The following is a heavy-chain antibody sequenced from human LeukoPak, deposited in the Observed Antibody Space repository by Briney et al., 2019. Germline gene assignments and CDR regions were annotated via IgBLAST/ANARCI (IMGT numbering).Heavy chain of an antibody. CDR1: RDSISNYY. D-gene: IGHD3-22*01. CDR2: ISYSGST. CDR3: ARETYYYDSSGLPHYYMDV. V-gene: IGHV4-30-4*08. J-gene: IGHJ6*03. Sequence: SETLXLTCTVSRDSISNYYWNWIRQPPGKGLEWVGYISYSGSTYFNPSLRSRVTISVDTSENQFSLKLSSVTAADTAVYYFARETYYYDSSGLPHYYMDVWGKGTTVTVSS.